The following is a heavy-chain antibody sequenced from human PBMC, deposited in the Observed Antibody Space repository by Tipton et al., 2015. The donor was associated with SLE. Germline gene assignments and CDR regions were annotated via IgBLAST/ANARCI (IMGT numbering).Heavy chain of an antibody. Sequence: SLRLSCAASEFTFGSYEMNWVRQAPGKGLEWVSYISSSGSAIYYADSVKGRFTISRDNAKNSLYLQMNSLRAEDTAVYYCAWDIGYQLLRGSAADFQHLGLGTLVTVSS. CDR3: AWDIGYQLLRGSAADFQH. CDR1: EFTFGSYE. CDR2: ISSSGSAI. J-gene: IGHJ1*01. D-gene: IGHD2-2*01. V-gene: IGHV3-48*03.